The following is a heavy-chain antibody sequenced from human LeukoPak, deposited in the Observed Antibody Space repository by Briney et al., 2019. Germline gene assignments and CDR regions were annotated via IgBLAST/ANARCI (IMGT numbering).Heavy chain of an antibody. J-gene: IGHJ4*02. D-gene: IGHD6-13*01. CDR1: RFTFSSFA. Sequence: PGGSLRLSCAASRFTFSSFAMSWVRQALGKGLEWVSAISGGGGSTYYADSVKGRFTISRDNSKNTLFLQMNSLTAEDTAVYYCAKDSSWYGDFDYWGPGTLVTVSS. CDR2: ISGGGGST. CDR3: AKDSSWYGDFDY. V-gene: IGHV3-23*01.